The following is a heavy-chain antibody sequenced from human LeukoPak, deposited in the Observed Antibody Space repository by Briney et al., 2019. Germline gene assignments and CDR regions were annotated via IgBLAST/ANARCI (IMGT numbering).Heavy chain of an antibody. CDR3: AKRAVYSSSWSLFDY. Sequence: GGSLRLSCAASGFTFSSYAMSWVRQAPGKGLEWVSATSGSGGSTYYADSVKGRFTISRDNSKNTLYLQMNSLRAEDTAVYYCAKRAVYSSSWSLFDYWGQGTLVTVSS. CDR2: TSGSGGST. J-gene: IGHJ4*02. CDR1: GFTFSSYA. D-gene: IGHD6-13*01. V-gene: IGHV3-23*01.